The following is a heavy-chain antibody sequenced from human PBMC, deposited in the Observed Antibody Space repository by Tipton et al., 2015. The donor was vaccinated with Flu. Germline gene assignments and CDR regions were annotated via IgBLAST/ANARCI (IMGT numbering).Heavy chain of an antibody. J-gene: IGHJ4*02. D-gene: IGHD2-2*01. CDR2: IKQDGSEK. V-gene: IGHV3-7*01. CDR1: GFTFSSYW. CDR3: ARRYCSSTSCLLDY. Sequence: SLRLSCVASGFTFSSYWMSWVRQAPGKGLEWVANIKQDGSEKYYVDSMKGRFTISRDNAKNSLYLQMNSLRAEDTAVYYCARRYCSSTSCLLDYWGQGTLVTVSS.